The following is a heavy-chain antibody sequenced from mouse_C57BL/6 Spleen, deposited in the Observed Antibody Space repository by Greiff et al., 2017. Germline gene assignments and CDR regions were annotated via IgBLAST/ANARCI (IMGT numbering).Heavy chain of an antibody. J-gene: IGHJ2*01. CDR2: IDPSDSYT. CDR1: GYTFTSYW. CDR3: ARRRPGYFDY. Sequence: QVQLQQPGAELVKPGASVKLSCKASGYTFTSYWMQWVKQRPGQGLEWIGEIDPSDSYTNYNQKFKGKATLTVDTSSSTAYMQLSSLTSEDSAVYYCARRRPGYFDYWGQGTTLTVSS. D-gene: IGHD1-2*01. V-gene: IGHV1-50*01.